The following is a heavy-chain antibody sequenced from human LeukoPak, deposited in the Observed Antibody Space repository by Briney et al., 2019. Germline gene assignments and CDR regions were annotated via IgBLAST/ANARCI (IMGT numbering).Heavy chain of an antibody. D-gene: IGHD5-18*01. V-gene: IGHV4-34*01. J-gene: IGHJ3*02. CDR2: TNHSGRT. CDR3: ARGRRIQLFSGHLGFDI. CDR1: GGSFSGYY. Sequence: SETLSLTCAVYGGSFSGYYWSWIRQPPGKGLEWIGETNHSGRTNYNPSLKSRVAISVDTSKNQFSLKLSSVTAADTAVYYCARGRRIQLFSGHLGFDIWGQGTMVTVSS.